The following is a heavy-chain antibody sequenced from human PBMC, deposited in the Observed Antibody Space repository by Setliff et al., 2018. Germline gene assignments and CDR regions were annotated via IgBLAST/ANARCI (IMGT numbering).Heavy chain of an antibody. CDR3: ARVDFTMIQGVIGH. Sequence: SETLSLTCTVSGGSINSMSYYWGWIRQPPGKGLEWIGSIYHSGSSYYNPSLQSRVTMSVDTSKNQFSLKLTSVTAADTAVYYCARVDFTMIQGVIGHWGQGTLVTVS. J-gene: IGHJ1*01. CDR2: IYHSGSS. D-gene: IGHD3-10*01. CDR1: GGSINSMSYY. V-gene: IGHV4-39*07.